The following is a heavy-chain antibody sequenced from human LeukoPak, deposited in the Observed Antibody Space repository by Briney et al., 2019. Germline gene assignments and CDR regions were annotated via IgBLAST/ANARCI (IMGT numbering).Heavy chain of an antibody. CDR1: GGSFSGYY. CDR2: MNPSGSA. CDR3: ARGRQDVTMIVVVMTAVSYYLDV. J-gene: IGHJ6*03. D-gene: IGHD3-22*01. V-gene: IGHV4-34*01. Sequence: SETLSLTCAVYGGSFSGYYWTWIRQTPEKGLEWIGEMNPSGSASYNPSLKSRVTISVDTSKNQFSLKLSSVTAADMAVYYCARGRQDVTMIVVVMTAVSYYLDVWGKGTTVTVS.